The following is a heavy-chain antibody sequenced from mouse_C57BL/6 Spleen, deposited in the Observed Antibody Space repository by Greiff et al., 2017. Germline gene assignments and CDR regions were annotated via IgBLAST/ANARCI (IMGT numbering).Heavy chain of an antibody. CDR2: IDPSDSYT. V-gene: IGHV1-59*01. CDR1: GYTFTSYW. Sequence: QVQLQQPGAELVRPGTSVKLSCKASGYTFTSYWMHWVKQRPGQGLEWIGVIDPSDSYTNYNQKFKGKATLTVDTSSSTAYMQLSSLTSEDSAVYYCARLDDGYYEYYFDYWGQGTTLTVSS. D-gene: IGHD2-3*01. J-gene: IGHJ2*01. CDR3: ARLDDGYYEYYFDY.